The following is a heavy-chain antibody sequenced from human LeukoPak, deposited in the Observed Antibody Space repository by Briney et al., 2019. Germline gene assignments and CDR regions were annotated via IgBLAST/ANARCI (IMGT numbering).Heavy chain of an antibody. CDR1: GFTFSSYW. CDR3: ARDGGANPTDY. Sequence: PGGSLRLSCAASGFTFSSYWVHWVRQAPGKGLVWVSRINTDGSSTSYADSAKGRFTISRDNAKNTLYLQMNSLRAEDTAVYYCARDGGANPTDYWGQGTLVTVSS. D-gene: IGHD3-16*01. J-gene: IGHJ4*02. CDR2: INTDGSST. V-gene: IGHV3-74*01.